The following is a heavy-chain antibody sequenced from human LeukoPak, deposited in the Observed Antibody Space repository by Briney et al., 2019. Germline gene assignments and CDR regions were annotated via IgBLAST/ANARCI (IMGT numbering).Heavy chain of an antibody. D-gene: IGHD1-26*01. Sequence: PGGSLRLSCAASGFTFSIYGMHWVRQAPGKGLEWVAVISYDGSNKYYADSVKGRFTISRDNSKNTLYLQMNSLRAEDTAVYYCAKGRGRYYENIDYWGQGTLVTVSS. J-gene: IGHJ4*02. CDR3: AKGRGRYYENIDY. V-gene: IGHV3-30*18. CDR1: GFTFSIYG. CDR2: ISYDGSNK.